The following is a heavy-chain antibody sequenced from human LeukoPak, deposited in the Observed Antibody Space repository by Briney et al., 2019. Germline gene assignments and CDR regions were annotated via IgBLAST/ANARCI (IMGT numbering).Heavy chain of an antibody. Sequence: PGGPLRLSCAASGFTFSSYAMSWVRQTPGKGLEWVSAISGSGGSTYYADSVKGRFTISRDSSKNTLYLQMDSLRVEDTAVYYCAKDELRVQWPSGRFDPWGQGTLDTVSS. CDR3: AKDELRVQWPSGRFDP. D-gene: IGHD6-19*01. J-gene: IGHJ5*02. CDR1: GFTFSSYA. V-gene: IGHV3-23*01. CDR2: ISGSGGST.